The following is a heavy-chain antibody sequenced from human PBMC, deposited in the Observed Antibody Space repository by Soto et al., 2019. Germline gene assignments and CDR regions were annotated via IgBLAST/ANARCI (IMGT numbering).Heavy chain of an antibody. CDR2: ISGSGGST. Sequence: EVQLLESGGGLVQPGGSLRLSCAASGFTFSSYDMSWVRQAPGKGLEWVSAISGSGGSTYYADSVKGRFTISRDNYKNTLYLQMNSLRAGDTAEYYCAKDHDYRDNWFDPWGQGTMVTVSS. CDR1: GFTFSSYD. CDR3: AKDHDYRDNWFDP. J-gene: IGHJ5*02. V-gene: IGHV3-23*01. D-gene: IGHD4-17*01.